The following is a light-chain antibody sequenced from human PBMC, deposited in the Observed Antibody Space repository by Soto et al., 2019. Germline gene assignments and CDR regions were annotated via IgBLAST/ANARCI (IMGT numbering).Light chain of an antibody. CDR2: GAS. Sequence: EIVMTQSPATLSVSPGERATLSCRASQSVSSNLAWYQQKPGQAPRLLIYGASTRATGIPARFSGSGSGTEFTLSISILQSEDFALYYCQQYNNWPQRTFGQGTKVEIK. V-gene: IGKV3-15*01. CDR3: QQYNNWPQRT. J-gene: IGKJ1*01. CDR1: QSVSSN.